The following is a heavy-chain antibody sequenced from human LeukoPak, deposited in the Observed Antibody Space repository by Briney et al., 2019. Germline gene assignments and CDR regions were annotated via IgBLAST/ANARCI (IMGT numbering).Heavy chain of an antibody. Sequence: PGGSLRLSCAASGFTFDDYGMSWVRQAPGKGLEWVSGINWNGGSTGYADSVKGRFTISRDNAKNSLYLQMNSLRAEDTAVYYCARSLGSYHSQYYFDYWGQGTLVTVSS. J-gene: IGHJ4*02. D-gene: IGHD1-26*01. CDR1: GFTFDDYG. CDR2: INWNGGST. V-gene: IGHV3-20*04. CDR3: ARSLGSYHSQYYFDY.